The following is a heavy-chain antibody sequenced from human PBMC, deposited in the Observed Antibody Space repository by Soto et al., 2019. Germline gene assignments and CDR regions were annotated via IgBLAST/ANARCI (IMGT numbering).Heavy chain of an antibody. V-gene: IGHV3-30*18. Sequence: QVQLVESGGGVVQPGRSLRLSCAASGFTFSSYGMHWVRQAPGKGLEWGAVISYDGSNKYYADSVKGRFTISRDNSKNTLYLQMNSLRAEDTAVYYCAKGGWIQLWLRGVFDYWGQGTLVTVSS. CDR1: GFTFSSYG. D-gene: IGHD5-18*01. J-gene: IGHJ4*02. CDR2: ISYDGSNK. CDR3: AKGGWIQLWLRGVFDY.